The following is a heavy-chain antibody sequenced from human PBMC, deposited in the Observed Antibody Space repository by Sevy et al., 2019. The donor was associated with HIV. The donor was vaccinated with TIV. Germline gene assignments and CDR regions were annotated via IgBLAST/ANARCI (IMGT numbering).Heavy chain of an antibody. CDR2: IKRDGSEK. J-gene: IGHJ6*02. CDR1: GFTFSSYG. V-gene: IGHV3-7*03. D-gene: IGHD2-2*01. Sequence: GGSLRLSCAASGFTFSSYGIHWVRQAPGKGLEWVANIKRDGSEKYYVASVKGLFTISRDNAKTSLYLQMNSLRVEDTAMYYCARDCSSANCLWGMDVWGQGTMVTVSS. CDR3: ARDCSSANCLWGMDV.